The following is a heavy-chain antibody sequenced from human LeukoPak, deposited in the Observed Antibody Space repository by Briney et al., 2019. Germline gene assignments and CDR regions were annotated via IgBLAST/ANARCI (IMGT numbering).Heavy chain of an antibody. D-gene: IGHD5-18*01. J-gene: IGHJ4*02. V-gene: IGHV4-59*08. Sequence: SETQSLTCTVSGASISSYYWSWIRQPPGKGLEWIGYIYYSGSTNYNPSLKSRVTISVDTSKNQFSLKLSSVTAADTAVYYCARLGGYSYGYIDYWGQGTLVTVSS. CDR1: GASISSYY. CDR2: IYYSGST. CDR3: ARLGGYSYGYIDY.